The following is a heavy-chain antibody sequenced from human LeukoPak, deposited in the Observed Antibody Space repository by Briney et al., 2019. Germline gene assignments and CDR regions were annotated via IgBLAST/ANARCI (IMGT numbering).Heavy chain of an antibody. J-gene: IGHJ6*04. Sequence: PGGSLRLSCAASGFTFSSYAMHWVRQAPGKGLEWVAVISYDGSNKYYADSVKGRFTISRDNSKNTLYLQMNSLRAEDAAVYYCARDRTHAGSGPGVYHYYYYGMDVWGKGTTVTVSS. V-gene: IGHV3-30*04. D-gene: IGHD3-10*01. CDR3: ARDRTHAGSGPGVYHYYYYGMDV. CDR2: ISYDGSNK. CDR1: GFTFSSYA.